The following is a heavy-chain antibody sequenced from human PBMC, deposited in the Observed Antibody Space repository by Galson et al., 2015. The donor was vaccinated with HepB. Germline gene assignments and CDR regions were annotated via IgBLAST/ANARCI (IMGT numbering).Heavy chain of an antibody. Sequence: SLRLSCAASGFTFTNYAMHWVRQAPGKGLEWVAVTPYDEMYKYYTDSVRGRFTISRDNSENTVYLQMNSLRAEDTAVYYCAKGSRGYSIYYFDCWGQGALVTVSS. CDR1: GFTFTNYA. CDR3: AKGSRGYSIYYFDC. D-gene: IGHD3-22*01. CDR2: TPYDEMYK. J-gene: IGHJ4*02. V-gene: IGHV3-30*04.